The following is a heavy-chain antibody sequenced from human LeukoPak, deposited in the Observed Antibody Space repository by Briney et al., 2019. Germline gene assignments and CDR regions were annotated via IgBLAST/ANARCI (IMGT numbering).Heavy chain of an antibody. CDR1: GGSISAGSYY. D-gene: IGHD3-10*01. Sequence: SETLSLTCTVSGGSISAGSYYWGWVRQPPGKGLEWIGTMYSSGSTYYNPSLKSRVTMSVDTSKNQFSLRLNSVTAADTAVYYCARSAYYGSGRRGWFDPWGQGTTVTVSS. CDR3: ARSAYYGSGRRGWFDP. J-gene: IGHJ5*01. V-gene: IGHV4-39*01. CDR2: MYSSGST.